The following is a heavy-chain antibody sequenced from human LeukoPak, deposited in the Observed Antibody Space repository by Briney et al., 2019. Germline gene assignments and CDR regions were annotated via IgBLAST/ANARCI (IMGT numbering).Heavy chain of an antibody. CDR2: ISGSGVST. Sequence: GGSLRLSCAASGFTFYNYAMTWVRQAPGKGLEWVSAISGSGVSTYYADSVTGRFTISRDNSENTLFLQMDSLRGEDTAVYYCAKSRTGATMGGFDYWGQGTLVTASS. CDR3: AKSRTGATMGGFDY. J-gene: IGHJ4*02. V-gene: IGHV3-23*01. CDR1: GFTFYNYA. D-gene: IGHD7-27*01.